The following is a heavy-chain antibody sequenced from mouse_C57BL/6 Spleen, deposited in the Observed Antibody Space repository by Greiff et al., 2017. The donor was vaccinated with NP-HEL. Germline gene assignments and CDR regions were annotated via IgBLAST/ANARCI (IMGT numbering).Heavy chain of an antibody. CDR2: ISDGGSYT. CDR1: GFTFSSYA. D-gene: IGHD2-5*01. V-gene: IGHV5-4*01. CDR3: AGDGSNYLAWFAY. J-gene: IGHJ3*01. Sequence: DVQLVESGGGLVKPGGSLKLSCAASGFTFSSYAMSWVRQTPEKRLEWVATISDGGSYTYYPDNVKGRFTISRDNANNTLYLQLSHLTSEDTAMYYCAGDGSNYLAWFAYWGQGTLVTVSA.